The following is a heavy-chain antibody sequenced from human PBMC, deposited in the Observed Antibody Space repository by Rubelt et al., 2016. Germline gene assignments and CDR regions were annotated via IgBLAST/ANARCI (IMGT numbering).Heavy chain of an antibody. J-gene: IGHJ3*02. Sequence: QVQLQESGPGLVKPSQTLSLTCTVSGGSISSGGYYWSWIRQHPGKGLEWIGYIYYSGSTYYNPSLKRRVTVSVDTAKNQFSLKLSSVTAADTAVYYCARGEGQIDAFDIWGQGTMVTVSS. CDR1: GGSISSGGYY. CDR2: IYYSGST. V-gene: IGHV4-31*03. CDR3: ARGEGQIDAFDI.